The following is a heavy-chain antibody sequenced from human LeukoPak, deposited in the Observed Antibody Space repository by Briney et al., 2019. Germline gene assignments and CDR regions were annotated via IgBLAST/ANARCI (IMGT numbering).Heavy chain of an antibody. J-gene: IGHJ4*02. D-gene: IGHD3-22*01. CDR3: AREVGDSSGYYYHYFDY. CDR1: GGTFSSYA. CDR2: IIPIFGTA. Sequence: SVKVFCKASGGTFSSYAISWVRQAPGQGLEWMGGIIPIFGTANYAQKFQGRVTITTDESTSTAYMELSSLRSEDTAVYYCAREVGDSSGYYYHYFDYWGQGTLVTVSS. V-gene: IGHV1-69*05.